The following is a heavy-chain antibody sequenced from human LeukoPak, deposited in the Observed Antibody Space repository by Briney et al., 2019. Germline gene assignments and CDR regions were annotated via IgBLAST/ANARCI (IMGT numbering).Heavy chain of an antibody. J-gene: IGHJ5*02. CDR2: INPNSGGT. D-gene: IGHD1-1*01. CDR1: GYTFTGYY. V-gene: IGHV1-2*02. CDR3: ARGEDRYNWNDVEWFDP. Sequence: GASVKVSCKASGYTFTGYYMHWVRQAPGQGLEWMGWINPNSGGTNYVQKFQGRVTMTRDTSISTAYMELSRLRSDDTAVYYCARGEDRYNWNDVEWFDPWGQGTLVTVSS.